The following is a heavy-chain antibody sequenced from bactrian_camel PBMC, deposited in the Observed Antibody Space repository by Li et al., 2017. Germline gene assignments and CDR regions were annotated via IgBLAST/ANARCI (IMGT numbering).Heavy chain of an antibody. CDR3: AACNDDPRCRRTNN. D-gene: IGHD1*01. J-gene: IGHJ4*01. CDR2: INSGGANT. CDR1: GFTFSSYA. V-gene: IGHV3S1*01. Sequence: HVQLVESGGGLVQPGGSLRLSCAVSGFTFSSYAMYWVRQAPGKGLEWLSAINSGGANTYYADSVRGRFTISKDNAKNTIHLQMNSLKPEDTGMYYCAACNDDPRCRRTNNRGQGTQVTVS.